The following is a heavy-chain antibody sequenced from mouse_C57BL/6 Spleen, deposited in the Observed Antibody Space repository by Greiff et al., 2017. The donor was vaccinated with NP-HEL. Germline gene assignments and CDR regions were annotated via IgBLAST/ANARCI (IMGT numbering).Heavy chain of an antibody. CDR3: TIITTVVEAY. Sequence: EVQLQQSGAELVRPGASVKLSCTASGFNIKDYYMHWVKQRPEQGLEWIGRIDPEDGDNEYAPKFQGKATMTADTSSNTADLQLSSLTAEDTAVYYCTIITTVVEAYWGQGTLVTVSA. J-gene: IGHJ3*01. D-gene: IGHD1-1*01. CDR1: GFNIKDYY. CDR2: IDPEDGDN. V-gene: IGHV14-1*01.